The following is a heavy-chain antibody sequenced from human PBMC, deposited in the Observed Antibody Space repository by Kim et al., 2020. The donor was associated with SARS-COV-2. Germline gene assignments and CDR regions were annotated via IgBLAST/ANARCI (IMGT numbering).Heavy chain of an antibody. V-gene: IGHV3-7*03. D-gene: IGHD3-10*01. CDR2: IKQDGSEK. Sequence: GGSLRLSCAASGFTFGSYRMNWVRQAPGKGLEWVANIKQDGSEKYYVDSVKGRFTISRDNAKNSLYLQMNSLRAEDTAVYYCATWQKGSGTYSEYFDYWG. CDR1: GFTFGSYR. J-gene: IGHJ4*01. CDR3: ATWQKGSGTYSEYFDY.